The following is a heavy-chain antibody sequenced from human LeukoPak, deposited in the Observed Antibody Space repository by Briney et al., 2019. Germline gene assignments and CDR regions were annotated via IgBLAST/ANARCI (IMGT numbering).Heavy chain of an antibody. CDR1: GFTFSNYG. J-gene: IGHJ3*02. V-gene: IGHV3-48*01. CDR3: AKGTMSQHRGAFDI. Sequence: GGTLRLSCAASGFTFSNYGINWVRQAPGKGLEWVSYISSSSSTIYYADSVKGRFTISRDNSKNTLYLQMNSLRAEDTAVYYCAKGTMSQHRGAFDIWGQGTMVIVSS. D-gene: IGHD3-22*01. CDR2: ISSSSSTI.